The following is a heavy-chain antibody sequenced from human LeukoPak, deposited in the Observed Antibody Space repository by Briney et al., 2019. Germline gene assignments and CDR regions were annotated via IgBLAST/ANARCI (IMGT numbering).Heavy chain of an antibody. Sequence: NPSETLSLTCTVSGGSMRSNYWGWIRQPPGKGLEFIGHIYYTGSTNYNPSLRSRVTISVDTSKNQSSLNLNSVTSADTAVYHCARAEPSRPFDDWGQGTLVTVSS. V-gene: IGHV4-59*01. CDR3: ARAEPSRPFDD. D-gene: IGHD1-14*01. CDR2: IYYTGST. CDR1: GGSMRSNY. J-gene: IGHJ4*02.